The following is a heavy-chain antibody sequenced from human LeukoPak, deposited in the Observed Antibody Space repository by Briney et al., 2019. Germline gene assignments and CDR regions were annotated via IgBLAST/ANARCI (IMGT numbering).Heavy chain of an antibody. J-gene: IGHJ5*02. Sequence: SVKVSCKASGGTFSSYAISWVRQAPGQGLEWMGRIIPILGIANYAQKFQGRVTITADKSTSTAYMELSSLRSEDTAVYYCASGGRWLQSPNWFDPWGQGTLVTVSS. V-gene: IGHV1-69*04. CDR3: ASGGRWLQSPNWFDP. CDR2: IIPILGIA. D-gene: IGHD5-24*01. CDR1: GGTFSSYA.